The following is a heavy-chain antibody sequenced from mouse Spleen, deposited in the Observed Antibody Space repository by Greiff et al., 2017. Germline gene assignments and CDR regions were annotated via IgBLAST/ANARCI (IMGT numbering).Heavy chain of an antibody. D-gene: IGHD2-3*01. CDR3: ARGWSPADY. V-gene: IGHV1S26*01. J-gene: IGHJ2*01. CDR2: INPSSGYT. CDR1: GYTFTSYT. Sequence: VQLQQSGPELVKPGASVKISCKASGYTFTSYTMHWVKQRPGQGLEWIGYINPSSGYTKYNQKFKDKATLTADKSSSTAYMQLSSLTSEDSAVYYCARGWSPADYWGQGTTLTVSS.